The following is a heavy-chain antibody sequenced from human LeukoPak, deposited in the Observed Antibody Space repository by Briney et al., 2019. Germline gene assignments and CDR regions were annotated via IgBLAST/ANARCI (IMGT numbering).Heavy chain of an antibody. J-gene: IGHJ4*02. CDR1: GFTFSRYA. Sequence: GGSLRLSCAASGFTFSRYAMNWVRQAPGKGLEWVSTISGSGASTYYADSVKGRFTISRDNSKNTLYLQMNSLRAEDTAVYYCAKRCSGGSCWGFDNWGQGTLVTVSS. D-gene: IGHD2-15*01. V-gene: IGHV3-23*01. CDR2: ISGSGAST. CDR3: AKRCSGGSCWGFDN.